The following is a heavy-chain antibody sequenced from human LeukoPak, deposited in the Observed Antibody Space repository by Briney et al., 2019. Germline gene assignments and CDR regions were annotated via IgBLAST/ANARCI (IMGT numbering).Heavy chain of an antibody. CDR3: VSFYETN. CDR1: GNYW. D-gene: IGHD2-2*01. Sequence: GGSLRLSCAASGNYWIHWVRQAPGKGLVWVSHVNSDGSWTSHADSVKGRFTISKDNAKNTVYLRMNNLRTEDTAVYYCVSFYETNWGRGTLVTVSS. V-gene: IGHV3-74*01. J-gene: IGHJ4*02. CDR2: VNSDGSWT.